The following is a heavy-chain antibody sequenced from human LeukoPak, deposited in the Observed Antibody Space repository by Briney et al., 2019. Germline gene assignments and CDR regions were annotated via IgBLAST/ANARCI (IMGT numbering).Heavy chain of an antibody. J-gene: IGHJ3*02. CDR1: GVSMSSYY. CDR3: ARHDLRGGAFDI. V-gene: IGHV4-59*08. Sequence: SETLSLTCTASGVSMSSYYWSWIRQPPGKGLEWIAYMHNNGNSIYNPSLKSRVTISIDTSNNHFSLKLTSVTAADTAIYYCARHDLRGGAFDIWGRGTLVTVSS. D-gene: IGHD3/OR15-3a*01. CDR2: MHNNGNS.